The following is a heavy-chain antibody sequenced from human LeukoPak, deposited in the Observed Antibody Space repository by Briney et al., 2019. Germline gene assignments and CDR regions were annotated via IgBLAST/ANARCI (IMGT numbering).Heavy chain of an antibody. Sequence: GGSLRLSCAASGVTFSDYAMSWVRRAPGKGLEWVSAISESGDATYYADSMKGRFTISRDNAKNTLYLQINSLRAEDTAIYYCAKDIAQGYTLGSIEQDYWGQGTLVTVSS. V-gene: IGHV3-23*01. D-gene: IGHD5-18*01. J-gene: IGHJ4*02. CDR1: GVTFSDYA. CDR3: AKDIAQGYTLGSIEQDY. CDR2: ISESGDAT.